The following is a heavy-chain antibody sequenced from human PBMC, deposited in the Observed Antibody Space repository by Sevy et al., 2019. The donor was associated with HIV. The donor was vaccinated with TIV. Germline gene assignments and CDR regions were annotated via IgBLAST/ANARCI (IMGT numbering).Heavy chain of an antibody. Sequence: GGSLRLSCAASGFTFSSYAMSWVRQAPGKGLEWVSDVSGSGDSAYYADSVKGRLTISRDNSKNTLYLQMNSLGADVTAVYYCAKGASLEQWLLRPHYFDYWGQGTLVTVSS. CDR1: GFTFSSYA. J-gene: IGHJ4*02. CDR3: AKGASLEQWLLRPHYFDY. D-gene: IGHD6-19*01. V-gene: IGHV3-23*01. CDR2: VSGSGDSA.